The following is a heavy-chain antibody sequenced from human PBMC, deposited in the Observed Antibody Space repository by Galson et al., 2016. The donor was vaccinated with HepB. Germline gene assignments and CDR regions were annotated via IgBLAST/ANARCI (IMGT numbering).Heavy chain of an antibody. D-gene: IGHD4-11*01. CDR1: GPSVSSGNYS. J-gene: IGHJ5*02. V-gene: IGHV4-61*01. CDR2: MYYGGSF. Sequence: SETLSLTCTVSGPSVSSGNYSWSWIRQPPGKGLEYIGYMYYGGSFNYNPALKSRATISLDTSKQQFSLKLSSVTAADTAIYYCASLTVTTFRGWFDAWGQGTLVTVSS. CDR3: ASLTVTTFRGWFDA.